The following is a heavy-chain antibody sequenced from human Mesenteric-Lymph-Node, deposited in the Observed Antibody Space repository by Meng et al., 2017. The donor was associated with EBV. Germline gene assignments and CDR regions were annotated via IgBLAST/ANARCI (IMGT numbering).Heavy chain of an antibody. D-gene: IGHD6-13*01. V-gene: IGHV1-46*01. CDR1: GYTFSGYQ. Sequence: QVQLVQSAAEVKKTGASVKVSCKASGYTFSGYQMHWVRQAPVEGLEWMGIINPNGGSTRYAQKFQGRLTMTGDTSTSTVYMELGSLTSEDTAVYYCAKDEDSEGQLEHWGQGSLVTVSS. CDR3: AKDEDSEGQLEH. CDR2: INPNGGST. J-gene: IGHJ4*02.